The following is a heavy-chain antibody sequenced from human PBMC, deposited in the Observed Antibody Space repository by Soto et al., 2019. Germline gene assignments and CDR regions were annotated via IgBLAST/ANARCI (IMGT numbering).Heavy chain of an antibody. CDR2: ISHTWNT. J-gene: IGHJ2*01. CDR1: SNSIKGDYY. V-gene: IGHV4-38-2*02. D-gene: IGHD1-7*01. Sequence: PSETLSLTCTVTSNSIKGDYYWAWVRQSPGRGLEWIVSISHTWNTFYNPSLKRRVTITVDTSTNQFTLRLTSVTAADTAVYYCARDFEPMRNSSYFDLWGRGTLVTVSS. CDR3: ARDFEPMRNSSYFDL.